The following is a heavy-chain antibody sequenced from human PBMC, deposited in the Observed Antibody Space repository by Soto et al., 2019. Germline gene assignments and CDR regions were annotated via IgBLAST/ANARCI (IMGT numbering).Heavy chain of an antibody. Sequence: SETLSLTCAVYGGSFSGYYWSWIRQPPGKGLEWIGEINHSGSTNYNPSLKSRVTISVDTSKNQFSLKLSSVTAADTAVYYCARGSRGGMSTSCLIDYWGQGTLVT. V-gene: IGHV4-34*01. D-gene: IGHD2-2*01. J-gene: IGHJ4*02. CDR1: GGSFSGYY. CDR2: INHSGST. CDR3: ARGSRGGMSTSCLIDY.